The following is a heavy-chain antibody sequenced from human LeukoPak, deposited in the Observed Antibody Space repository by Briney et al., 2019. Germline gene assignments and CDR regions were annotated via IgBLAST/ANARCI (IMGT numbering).Heavy chain of an antibody. CDR1: GGSISSYY. CDR3: ASSDTAMDHYYYYGMDV. J-gene: IGHJ6*02. V-gene: IGHV4-59*08. Sequence: SETLSLTCTVSGGSISSYYWSWIRQPPGKGLEWIGYIYYRGSTYYNPSLKSRVTISVDTSKNQFSLKLSSVTAADTAVYYCASSDTAMDHYYYYGMDVWGQGTTVTVSS. CDR2: IYYRGST. D-gene: IGHD5-18*01.